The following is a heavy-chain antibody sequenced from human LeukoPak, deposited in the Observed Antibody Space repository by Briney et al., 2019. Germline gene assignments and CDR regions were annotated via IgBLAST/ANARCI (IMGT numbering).Heavy chain of an antibody. CDR3: ARAPRELTIDY. J-gene: IGHJ4*02. Sequence: GASVTVSCKASGYTFTSYGISWVRQAPGQGLEWMGWISAYNGNTNYAQKLQGRVTMTTDTSTSTAYMELRSLRSDDAAVYYCARAPRELTIDYWGQGTLVTVSS. CDR2: ISAYNGNT. V-gene: IGHV1-18*01. CDR1: GYTFTSYG. D-gene: IGHD1-7*01.